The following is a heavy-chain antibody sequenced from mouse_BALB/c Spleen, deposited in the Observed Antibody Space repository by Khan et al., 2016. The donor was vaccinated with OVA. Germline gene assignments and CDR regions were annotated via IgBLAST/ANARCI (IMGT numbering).Heavy chain of an antibody. CDR2: IHTHSGVP. V-gene: IGHV9-4*02. CDR1: GYTFTTAG. CDR3: ARGGAAYYRNDGGAMDY. D-gene: IGHD2-14*01. Sequence: QIQLVQSGPELKKPGETVRISCKASGYTFTTAGIQWVQKMPGKGLKWIGWIHTHSGVPKYAEDFKGRFAFSLETSASTAYLQITNLKNEDTATYFCARGGAAYYRNDGGAMDYWGQGTSVAVSS. J-gene: IGHJ4*01.